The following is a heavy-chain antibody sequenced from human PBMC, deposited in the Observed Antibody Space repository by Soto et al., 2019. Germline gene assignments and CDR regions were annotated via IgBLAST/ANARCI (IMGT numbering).Heavy chain of an antibody. CDR1: GFTFSSYW. CDR3: ARAHISGQNYYYYGMDV. V-gene: IGHV3-74*01. D-gene: IGHD6-19*01. CDR2: INSDGSST. J-gene: IGHJ6*02. Sequence: EVQLVESGGGLVQPGGSLRLSCAASGFTFSSYWMHWVRQAPGKGLVWVSRINSDGSSTSYADSVKGRFTISRDNAKNTLYLQMNSLRAEDTAVYYCARAHISGQNYYYYGMDVWGQGTPVTVSS.